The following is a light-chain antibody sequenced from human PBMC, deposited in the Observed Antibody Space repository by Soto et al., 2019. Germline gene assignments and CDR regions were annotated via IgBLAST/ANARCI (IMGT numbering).Light chain of an antibody. Sequence: EIVMTQSPATLSVSPGERATLSCRASQSVSSNLAWHQQKPGQAPSLLIYGASTTATGIPARFSGSGSWTDFTLTISSLQSEDFAVYYCQQYNNWPPWTFGQGTKVEIK. J-gene: IGKJ1*01. V-gene: IGKV3-15*01. CDR3: QQYNNWPPWT. CDR1: QSVSSN. CDR2: GAS.